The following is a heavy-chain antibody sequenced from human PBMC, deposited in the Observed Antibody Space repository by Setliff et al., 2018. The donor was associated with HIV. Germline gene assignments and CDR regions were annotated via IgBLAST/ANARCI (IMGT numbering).Heavy chain of an antibody. CDR3: ARGCSSKGMDV. D-gene: IGHD3-10*02. V-gene: IGHV4-39*07. Sequence: PSETLSLICTVYGVSITSSDYYWGWIRQPPGKGLEWIATIYYSGSTNYNPSLKSRVTISVDTSKNQFSLKLSSVTAADTAVYYCARGCSSKGMDVWGKGTTVTVSS. CDR2: IYYSGST. CDR1: GVSITSSDYY. J-gene: IGHJ6*03.